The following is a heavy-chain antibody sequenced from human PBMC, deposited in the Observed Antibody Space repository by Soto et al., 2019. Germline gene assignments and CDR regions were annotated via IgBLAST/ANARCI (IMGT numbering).Heavy chain of an antibody. D-gene: IGHD6-19*01. CDR1: GFILTSYY. Sequence: ASVKVSCKASGFILTSYYMHWVRQAPGQGLEWMGIIDPSGGSTTDAQKFQGRITMTRDTSTSTVYMELSSLRSEDTAVYYCARTEQWLVPPFDYWGQGTLVTVS. J-gene: IGHJ4*02. CDR2: IDPSGGST. CDR3: ARTEQWLVPPFDY. V-gene: IGHV1-46*01.